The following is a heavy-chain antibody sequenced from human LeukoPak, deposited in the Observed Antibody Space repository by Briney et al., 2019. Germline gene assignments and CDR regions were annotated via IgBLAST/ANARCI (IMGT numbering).Heavy chain of an antibody. CDR3: ARYTPPIVGAPRAFDY. CDR2: IFYTGST. CDR1: GGSISSHY. D-gene: IGHD1-26*01. J-gene: IGHJ4*02. V-gene: IGHV4-59*11. Sequence: PSETLSLTCTVSGGSISSHYWSWIRQPPGKGLEWIEHIFYTGSTNYNPSLKSRVTISVDTSKNQFSLKLSSVTAADTAVYYCARYTPPIVGAPRAFDYWGQGTLVTVSS.